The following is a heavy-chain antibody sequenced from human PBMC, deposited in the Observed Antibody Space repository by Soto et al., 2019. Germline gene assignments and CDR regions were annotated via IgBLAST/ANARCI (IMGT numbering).Heavy chain of an antibody. CDR1: GGSFTSNNW. Sequence: SETLSLTCAVSGGSFTSNNWWTWVRQPPGQGLEWIGEIYRTGSTNYNPSLKSRVTMSLDKSENQFSLKVISLTAADTAVYYCASRDPGTSVDYWGQGTLVTVSS. V-gene: IGHV4-4*02. D-gene: IGHD1-7*01. J-gene: IGHJ4*02. CDR2: IYRTGST. CDR3: ASRDPGTSVDY.